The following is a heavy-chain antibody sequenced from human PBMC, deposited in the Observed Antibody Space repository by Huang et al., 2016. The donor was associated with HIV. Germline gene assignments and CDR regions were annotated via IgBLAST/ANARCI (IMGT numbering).Heavy chain of an antibody. CDR3: ARGSLEYSVSSSLDY. CDR1: GGPFRSYS. J-gene: IGHJ4*02. V-gene: IGHV1-69*13. CDR2: IMPVFDSP. Sequence: QVQLLQSGAEVKKSGSSVKVSCKASGGPFRSYSIAWVRQAPGQGLEWMASIMPVFDSPNYAQKLQGRVRVTADESTSTVYMELRDLRPDDTAVYFCARGSLEYSVSSSLDYWGQGTHVTVSS. D-gene: IGHD4-4*01.